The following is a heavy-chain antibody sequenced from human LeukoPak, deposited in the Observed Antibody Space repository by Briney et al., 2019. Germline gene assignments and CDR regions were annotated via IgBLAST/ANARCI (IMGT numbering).Heavy chain of an antibody. V-gene: IGHV4-4*07. Sequence: PSETLSLTCTVSGGSISSYYWSWIRQPAGKGLEWIGRIYTSGSTNYNPSLKSRVTISEDMSKNQFSLKLSSVTAADTAVYYCARDLYTAMDYWGQGTLVTVSS. J-gene: IGHJ4*02. CDR2: IYTSGST. D-gene: IGHD5-18*01. CDR3: ARDLYTAMDY. CDR1: GGSISSYY.